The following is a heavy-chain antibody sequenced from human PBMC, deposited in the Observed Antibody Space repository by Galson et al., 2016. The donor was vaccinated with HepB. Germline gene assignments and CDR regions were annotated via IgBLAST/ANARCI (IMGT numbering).Heavy chain of an antibody. CDR2: INHSGSN. J-gene: IGHJ4*02. CDR1: GGSYSGYY. Sequence: ETLSLTCAVYGGSYSGYYWSWIRQPPGKGLEWIGEINHSGSNNYNPSLKSRVTMSVDTSKNQFSLKLSSVTAADTAVYYCAGEGRYSYGYTSDYWGQGTLVTVSS. V-gene: IGHV4-34*01. CDR3: AGEGRYSYGYTSDY. D-gene: IGHD5-18*01.